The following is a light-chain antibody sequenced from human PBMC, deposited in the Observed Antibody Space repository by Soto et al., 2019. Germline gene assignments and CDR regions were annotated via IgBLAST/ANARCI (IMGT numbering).Light chain of an antibody. CDR2: DVF. V-gene: IGLV2-11*01. CDR1: SSDVGAYDY. CDR3: CSYAATYTLV. J-gene: IGLJ2*01. Sequence: QSVLTQPRSVSGSPGQSVTISCTGTSSDVGAYDYVSWYQQHPGKAPKLMIYDVFHRPSGVPDRFSASKSGNTASLTISGLQAEDEADYYCCSYAATYTLVFGGGTQLTVL.